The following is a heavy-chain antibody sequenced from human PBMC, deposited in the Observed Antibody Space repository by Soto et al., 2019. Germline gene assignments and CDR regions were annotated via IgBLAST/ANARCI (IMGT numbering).Heavy chain of an antibody. D-gene: IGHD6-19*01. CDR3: ARGYKSIAVAGRSFDY. J-gene: IGHJ4*02. CDR2: INLSGST. Sequence: QVQLQQWGAGLLKPSETLSLTCAVYGGSFSGYYWSWIRQPPGKGLEWIGEINLSGSTNYNPSLKSRVTISVDTSKNQFSLKLSSVTAADTAVYYCARGYKSIAVAGRSFDYWGQGTLVTVSS. V-gene: IGHV4-34*01. CDR1: GGSFSGYY.